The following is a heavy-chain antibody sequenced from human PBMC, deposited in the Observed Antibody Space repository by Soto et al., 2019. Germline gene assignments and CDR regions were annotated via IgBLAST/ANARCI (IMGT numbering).Heavy chain of an antibody. V-gene: IGHV4-34*01. D-gene: IGHD5-18*01. Sequence: SETLSLTCAVYGGSFSGYYWSWIRQPPGKGLEWIGEINHSGSTNYNPSLKSRVTISVDTSKNRFSLKLSSVTAADTAVYYCAKGGYSYGYPRYYYYGMDVWGQGTTVTVSS. J-gene: IGHJ6*02. CDR1: GGSFSGYY. CDR2: INHSGST. CDR3: AKGGYSYGYPRYYYYGMDV.